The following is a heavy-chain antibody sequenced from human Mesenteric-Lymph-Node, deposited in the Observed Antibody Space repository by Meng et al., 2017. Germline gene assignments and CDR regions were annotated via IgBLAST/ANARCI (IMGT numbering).Heavy chain of an antibody. CDR2: IYYSGST. CDR3: ARVVSVRGVMGDWFDP. Sequence: QLQLPESGPGLWKPSPTLSLTCTVSGGSISSGGYYWSWIRQHPGKGLEWIGYIYYSGSTYYNPSLKSLVTISVDTSKNQFSLKLSSVTAADTAVYYCARVVSVRGVMGDWFDPWGQGTLVTVSS. V-gene: IGHV4-31*01. D-gene: IGHD3-10*01. CDR1: GGSISSGGYY. J-gene: IGHJ5*02.